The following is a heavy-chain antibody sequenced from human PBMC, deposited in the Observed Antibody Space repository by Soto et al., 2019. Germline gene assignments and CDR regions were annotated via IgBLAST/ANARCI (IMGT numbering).Heavy chain of an antibody. Sequence: PXXTLSLPFAVYGGSFSGYYCRWILQPPGKGLEWIGEINHSGSTNYNPSLKSRVTISVDTSKKQFSLKLSSVTAADTAVYYCARTLPVVVPAALPNWFDPWGQGTLVTVSS. V-gene: IGHV4-34*01. CDR3: ARTLPVVVPAALPNWFDP. CDR2: INHSGST. CDR1: GGSFSGYY. D-gene: IGHD2-2*01. J-gene: IGHJ5*02.